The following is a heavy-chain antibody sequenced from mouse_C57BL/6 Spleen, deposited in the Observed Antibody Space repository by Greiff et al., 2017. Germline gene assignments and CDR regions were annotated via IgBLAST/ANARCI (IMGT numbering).Heavy chain of an antibody. CDR2: IYPSDSET. CDR1: GYTFTSYW. CDR3: ARPDGSSWNWYFDV. V-gene: IGHV1-61*01. Sequence: QVQLQQPGAELVRPGSSVKLSCKASGYTFTSYWMDWVKQRPGQGLEWIGNIYPSDSETHYNQKFKDKATLTVDKSSRTAYMQLSSLTSEDSAVYYGARPDGSSWNWYFDVWGTGTTVTVSS. D-gene: IGHD1-1*01. J-gene: IGHJ1*03.